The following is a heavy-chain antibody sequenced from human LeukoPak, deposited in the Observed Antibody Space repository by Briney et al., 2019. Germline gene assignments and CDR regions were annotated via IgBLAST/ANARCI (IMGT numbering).Heavy chain of an antibody. CDR2: ISYDGSNK. CDR1: GFTFSSYG. V-gene: IGHV3-30*18. Sequence: GGSLRLSCAASGFTFSSYGMHWVRQAPGKGLEWVAVISYDGSNKYYADSVKGRFTISRDNSKNTLYLQMNSLRAEDTAVYYCAKRGTRAYRGQGTLVTVSS. CDR3: AKRGTRAY. J-gene: IGHJ4*02. D-gene: IGHD1-1*01.